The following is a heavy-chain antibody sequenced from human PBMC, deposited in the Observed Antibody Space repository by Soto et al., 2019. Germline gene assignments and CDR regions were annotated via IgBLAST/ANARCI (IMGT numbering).Heavy chain of an antibody. D-gene: IGHD3-22*01. CDR1: GFSLSTSGMC. CDR3: ARKLSLNPVYYERSGYFFDY. CDR2: IDWDDDK. J-gene: IGHJ4*01. Sequence: GSGPTLVNPTQTLTLTCTFSGFSLSTSGMCVSWIRQPPGEALEWLALIDWDDDKFYNTFLKTRLTISKDTSKNQVVLTMTNMDPVDTATYYCARKLSLNPVYYERSGYFFDYWGQGNLVTVSS. V-gene: IGHV2-70*01.